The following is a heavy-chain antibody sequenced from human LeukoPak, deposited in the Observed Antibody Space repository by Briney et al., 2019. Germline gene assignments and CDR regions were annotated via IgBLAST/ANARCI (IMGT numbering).Heavy chain of an antibody. CDR2: INHSGST. D-gene: IGHD2-21*02. J-gene: IGHJ6*02. CDR1: GGSFSGYY. Sequence: PSETLSLTCAVYGGSFSGYYWSWIRQPPGKGLEWIGEINHSGSTNYNPSLKSRVTISVDTSKNQFSLKLSSVTAADTAVYYCAGGLAYCGGDCYYYYYGMDVWGQGTTVTVSS. CDR3: AGGLAYCGGDCYYYYYGMDV. V-gene: IGHV4-34*01.